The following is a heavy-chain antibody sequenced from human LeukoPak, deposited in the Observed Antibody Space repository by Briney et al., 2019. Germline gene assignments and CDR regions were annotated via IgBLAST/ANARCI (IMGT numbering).Heavy chain of an antibody. CDR2: ISSSSSTI. V-gene: IGHV3-48*01. CDR3: ARDRGITGTTQYYYGMDV. Sequence: PGGSLRLSCAASGFTFSSYSMNWVRQAPGKGLEWVSYISSSSSTIYYADSVKGRFTISRDNAKNSLYLQMNSLRAEDTAVYYCARDRGITGTTQYYYGMDVWGQGTTVTVSS. D-gene: IGHD1-7*01. CDR1: GFTFSSYS. J-gene: IGHJ6*02.